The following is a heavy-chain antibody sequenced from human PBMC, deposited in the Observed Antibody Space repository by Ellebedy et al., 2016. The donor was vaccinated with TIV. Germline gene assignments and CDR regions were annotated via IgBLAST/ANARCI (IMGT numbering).Heavy chain of an antibody. CDR1: GFPFSSFW. D-gene: IGHD5-12*01. CDR3: ARERGYDTFDY. V-gene: IGHV3-7*01. CDR2: TKEDGSEK. J-gene: IGHJ4*02. Sequence: GESLKISCAASGFPFSSFWMSWVRQAPGKGLEWVANTKEDGSEKYYVDSVRGRFTISRDNAKNSLYLQMNSLRAEDTAVYYCARERGYDTFDYWGQGILVTVSS.